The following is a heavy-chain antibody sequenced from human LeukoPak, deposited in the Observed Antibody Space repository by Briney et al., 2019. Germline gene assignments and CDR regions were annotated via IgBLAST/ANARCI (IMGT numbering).Heavy chain of an antibody. V-gene: IGHV1-18*01. CDR2: ISTYNGDT. Sequence: GASVKVSCKASGYSFTTYGISWLRRAPGQGLEWMGWISTYNGDTNYAQKFQGRATLTTDTFTSTVYMELRSLRSDDTAVYYCARRGSVDTPMSNWEWWYWGQGTLVTVSS. CDR3: ARRGSVDTPMSNWEWWY. D-gene: IGHD5-18*01. J-gene: IGHJ4*02. CDR1: GYSFTTYG.